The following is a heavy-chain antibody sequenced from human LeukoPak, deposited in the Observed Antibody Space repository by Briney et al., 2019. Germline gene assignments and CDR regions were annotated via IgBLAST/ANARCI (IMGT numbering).Heavy chain of an antibody. CDR2: INPNSGGT. J-gene: IGHJ3*02. CDR3: ARGRTLVGAPDAFDI. V-gene: IGHV1-2*02. CDR1: GYTFTGYY. D-gene: IGHD1-26*01. Sequence: GASVKVSCKASGYTFTGYYMHWVRQAPGQGLEWIGWINPNSGGTNYAQKFQGRVTMTRDTSASTAYMELSSLRSEDMAVYYCARGRTLVGAPDAFDIWGQGTMVTVSS.